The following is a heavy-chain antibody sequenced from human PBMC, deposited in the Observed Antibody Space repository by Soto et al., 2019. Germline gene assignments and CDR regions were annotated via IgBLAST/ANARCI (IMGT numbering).Heavy chain of an antibody. CDR1: GGTFSSYA. V-gene: IGHV1-69*13. Sequence: EASVKVSCKASGGTFSSYAISWVRQAPGQGLEWMGGIIPIFGTANYAQKFQGRVTITADESTSTAYMELSSLRSEDTAVYYCAREYCSGGSCYTGYPDKYNWFDPWGQGTLVTVSS. J-gene: IGHJ5*02. D-gene: IGHD2-15*01. CDR3: AREYCSGGSCYTGYPDKYNWFDP. CDR2: IIPIFGTA.